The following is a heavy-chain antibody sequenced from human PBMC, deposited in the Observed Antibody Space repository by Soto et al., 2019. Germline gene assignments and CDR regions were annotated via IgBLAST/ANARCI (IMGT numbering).Heavy chain of an antibody. CDR2: INHSGST. Sequence: SETLSLTRAVYGGSFSGYYWSWIRQPPGKGLEWIGEINHSGSTNYNPSLKSRVTISVDTSKNQFSLKLSSVTAADTAVYYCARGDRYSYSYYYYGMDVWGQGTTVTVSS. J-gene: IGHJ6*02. CDR1: GGSFSGYY. D-gene: IGHD5-18*01. V-gene: IGHV4-34*01. CDR3: ARGDRYSYSYYYYGMDV.